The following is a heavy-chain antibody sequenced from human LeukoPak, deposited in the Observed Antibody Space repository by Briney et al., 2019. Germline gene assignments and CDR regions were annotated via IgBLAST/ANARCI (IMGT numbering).Heavy chain of an antibody. J-gene: IGHJ2*01. CDR3: ARGGDYYDSSGYADWYFDL. CDR2: INPNSGGT. D-gene: IGHD3-22*01. CDR1: GYTFTGYY. Sequence: ASVKVSCKASGYTFTGYYMHWVRQAPGQGLEWMGRINPNSGGTNYAQKFQGGVTMTRDTYISTAYMELSRLRSDDTAVYYCARGGDYYDSSGYADWYFDLWGRGTLVTVSS. V-gene: IGHV1-2*06.